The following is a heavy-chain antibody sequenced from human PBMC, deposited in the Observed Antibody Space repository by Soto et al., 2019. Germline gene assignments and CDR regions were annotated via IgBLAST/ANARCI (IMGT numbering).Heavy chain of an antibody. CDR3: AGEIRISAAVIQSPSDS. Sequence: QVQLVQSGAEVKKPGSSVKVSCKASGGTFSSSAISWVRQAPGQGLEWMGGIIPIFGTANYAQKFQGRVTITADKSTSTAYMELCRLRSEDTAVYYCAGEIRISAAVIQSPSDSWCQGTLVTVS. D-gene: IGHD6-13*01. CDR1: GGTFSSSA. CDR2: IIPIFGTA. V-gene: IGHV1-69*06. J-gene: IGHJ5*01.